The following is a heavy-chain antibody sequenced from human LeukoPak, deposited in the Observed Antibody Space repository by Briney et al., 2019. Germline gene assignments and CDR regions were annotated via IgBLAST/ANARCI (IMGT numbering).Heavy chain of an antibody. Sequence: PGGSLRLSCAASGFTFSNYGMHWVRQAPGKGLEWVAFIRYDGSDKYYADSVKGRLTISRDNSKKTLYLQMNSLRAEDTAVYYCARGSSGYPRYFDYWGQGTLVTVSS. J-gene: IGHJ4*02. CDR1: GFTFSNYG. V-gene: IGHV3-30*02. D-gene: IGHD3-22*01. CDR2: IRYDGSDK. CDR3: ARGSSGYPRYFDY.